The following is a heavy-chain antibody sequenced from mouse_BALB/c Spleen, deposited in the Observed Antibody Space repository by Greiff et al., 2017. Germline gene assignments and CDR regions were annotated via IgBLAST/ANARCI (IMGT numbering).Heavy chain of an antibody. CDR1: GYAFTNYL. V-gene: IGHV1-54*01. Sequence: QVQLKQSGAELVRPGTSVKVSCKASGYAFTNYLLEWVKQRPGQGLEWIGVINPGSGGTNYNEKFKGKATLTADKSSSTAYMQLSSLTSDDSAVYFCARARGAMDYWGQGTSVTVSS. CDR2: INPGSGGT. CDR3: ARARGAMDY. J-gene: IGHJ4*01. D-gene: IGHD3-3*01.